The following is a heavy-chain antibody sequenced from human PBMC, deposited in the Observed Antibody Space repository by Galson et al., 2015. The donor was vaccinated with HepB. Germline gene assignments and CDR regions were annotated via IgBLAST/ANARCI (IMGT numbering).Heavy chain of an antibody. CDR3: ARTQTSVTTDAFDI. J-gene: IGHJ3*02. CDR1: GSSFTSYW. D-gene: IGHD4-17*01. CDR2: IYPGDSDT. V-gene: IGHV5-51*01. Sequence: QSGAEVTKPGESLKISCKGSGSSFTSYWIGWVRQMPGKGLEWMGIIYPGDSDTRYRPSFQGQVTISADKSINTAYLQWSSLKASDTAMYYCARTQTSVTTDAFDIWGQGTMVTVSS.